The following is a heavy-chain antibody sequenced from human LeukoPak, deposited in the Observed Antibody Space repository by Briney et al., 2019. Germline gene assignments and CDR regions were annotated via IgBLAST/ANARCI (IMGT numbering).Heavy chain of an antibody. D-gene: IGHD2-8*02. CDR1: GFTFSGSA. V-gene: IGHV3-73*01. Sequence: GGSLKLSCAASGFTFSGSAMHWVRQASGKGLEWVGRIRSKANSYATAYAASAKGRFTISRDDSKNTAYLQMNSLKTEDTAVYYCTRREDPGPGMDVWGQGTTVTVSS. J-gene: IGHJ6*02. CDR3: TRREDPGPGMDV. CDR2: IRSKANSYAT.